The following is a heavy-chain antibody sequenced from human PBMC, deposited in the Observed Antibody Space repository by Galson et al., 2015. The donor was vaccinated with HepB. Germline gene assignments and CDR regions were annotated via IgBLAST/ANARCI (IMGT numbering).Heavy chain of an antibody. CDR2: ISSNGGST. D-gene: IGHD3-10*01. Sequence: SLRLSCAASGFTFSSYAMHWVRQAPGKGLEYVSAISSNGGSTYYADSVKGRFTISRDNSKNTLYLQMSSLRAEDTAVYYCVKDEGDYYGSGSYYNYWGQGTLVTVSS. CDR3: VKDEGDYYGSGSYYNY. CDR1: GFTFSSYA. J-gene: IGHJ4*02. V-gene: IGHV3-64D*06.